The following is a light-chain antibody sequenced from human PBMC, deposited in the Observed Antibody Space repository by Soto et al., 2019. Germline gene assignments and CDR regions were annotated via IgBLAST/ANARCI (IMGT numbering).Light chain of an antibody. Sequence: EELMPQSPATLSVSPGERVTLSCRASQNIQNHMSCFLQKPGQTPRLLIYDAIIRAADVPARFSGSWSGTDFSLTISRLDPEDFAVYHCQQYSSSPRTFGQGTKVDI. CDR2: DAI. V-gene: IGKV3-15*01. CDR3: QQYSSSPRT. CDR1: QNIQNH. J-gene: IGKJ1*01.